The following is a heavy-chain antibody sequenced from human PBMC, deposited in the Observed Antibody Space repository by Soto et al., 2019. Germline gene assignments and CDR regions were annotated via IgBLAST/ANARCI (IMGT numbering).Heavy chain of an antibody. V-gene: IGHV1-18*04. D-gene: IGHD3-16*01. CDR2: ISAYNGNT. CDR3: ARSPVSDGYYYGMDV. Sequence: ASVNVSCKASGYTFTSYGISWVRQAPGQGLEWMGWISAYNGNTNYAQKLQGRVTMTTDTSTSTAYMELRSLRSDDTAVYYCARSPVSDGYYYGMDVWGQGTTVTVSS. J-gene: IGHJ6*02. CDR1: GYTFTSYG.